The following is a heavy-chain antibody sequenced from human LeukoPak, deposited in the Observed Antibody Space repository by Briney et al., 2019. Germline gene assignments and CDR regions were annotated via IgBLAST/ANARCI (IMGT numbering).Heavy chain of an antibody. Sequence: GGSLRLSCAASGFTFSNYNMNWVRQAPGKGLEWVSSISSSSSCITYADSVKGRFTISRDNAKNSLYLQMHSLRAEDTAVYYCAREGGETRGYSGYAPGGYFDYWGQGTLVTVSS. V-gene: IGHV3-21*01. CDR3: AREGGETRGYSGYAPGGYFDY. D-gene: IGHD5-12*01. J-gene: IGHJ4*02. CDR1: GFTFSNYN. CDR2: ISSSSSCI.